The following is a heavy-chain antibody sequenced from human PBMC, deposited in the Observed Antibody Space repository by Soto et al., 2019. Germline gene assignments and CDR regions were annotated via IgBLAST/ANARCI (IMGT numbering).Heavy chain of an antibody. CDR3: AILCPETGRCDY. CDR2: ITTGGGTV. V-gene: IGHV3-48*02. D-gene: IGHD1-1*01. Sequence: EVQVVESGGDLVQPGGSLRLSCAVSGFTFSSYSMNWVRQAPGKGLEWVSYITTGGGTVYYADSVRGRFTISRDNAKHSLFLQMNSLRDEDTAVYYCAILCPETGRCDYWGQGTLVTVSS. CDR1: GFTFSSYS. J-gene: IGHJ4*02.